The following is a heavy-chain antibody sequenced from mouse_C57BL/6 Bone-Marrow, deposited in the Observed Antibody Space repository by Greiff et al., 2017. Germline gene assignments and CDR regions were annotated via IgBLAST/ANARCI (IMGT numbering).Heavy chain of an antibody. J-gene: IGHJ2*01. Sequence: VQLQQSGAELVRPGASVKLSCTASGFNIKDDYMHWVKQRPEQGLEWIGWIDPENGDTEYASKFPGKATITADPASNTAYLQLSSLTSADTAVYYCTTIITTVVAPYYFDYWGQGTTLTVSS. D-gene: IGHD1-1*01. CDR1: GFNIKDDY. CDR2: IDPENGDT. CDR3: TTIITTVVAPYYFDY. V-gene: IGHV14-4*01.